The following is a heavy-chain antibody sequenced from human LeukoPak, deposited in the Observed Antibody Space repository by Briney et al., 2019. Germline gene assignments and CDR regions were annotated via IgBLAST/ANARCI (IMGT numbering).Heavy chain of an antibody. D-gene: IGHD6-13*01. J-gene: IGHJ4*02. V-gene: IGHV4-59*01. Sequence: SETLSLTCTVSGGSISSYYWSWIRQPPGKGLEWIGYMYYSGSTNYNPSLKSRVTISLDTSNNQFSLKLTSVTAADTAVYYCARAHSSSWYMDYWGQETLVTVSS. CDR3: ARAHSSSWYMDY. CDR2: MYYSGST. CDR1: GGSISSYY.